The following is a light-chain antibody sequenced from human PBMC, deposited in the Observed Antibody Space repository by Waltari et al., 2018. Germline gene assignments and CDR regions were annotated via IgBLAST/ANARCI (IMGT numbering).Light chain of an antibody. CDR2: RNN. CDR1: TSNLGSNY. Sequence: QSVLTQPPSASETPGQRVIISCSGSTSNLGSNYLYWYQQLPGMAPKLHIGRNNQRPSGVPDRLSGSKSGHSAYLAISGLRSEDEAVYYCASWDDSHYVFGTGTKVTVL. V-gene: IGLV1-47*01. CDR3: ASWDDSHYV. J-gene: IGLJ1*01.